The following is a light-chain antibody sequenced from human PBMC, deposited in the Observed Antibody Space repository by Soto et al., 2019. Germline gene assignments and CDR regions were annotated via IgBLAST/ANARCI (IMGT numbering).Light chain of an antibody. CDR2: AAS. Sequence: DIQMTQSPSSLSASIGDRVTITCRASQRIRTSLNWYQHKPGKAPKLLIYAASSLESGVPSRFSGSGSGTDFSLSISSLQPEDFATYYCQQSYTTPLTFCQGT. CDR3: QQSYTTPLT. J-gene: IGKJ1*01. CDR1: QRIRTS. V-gene: IGKV1-39*01.